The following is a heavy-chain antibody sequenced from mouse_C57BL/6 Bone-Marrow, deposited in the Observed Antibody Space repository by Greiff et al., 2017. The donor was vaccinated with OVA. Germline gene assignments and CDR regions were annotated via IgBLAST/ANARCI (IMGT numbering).Heavy chain of an antibody. D-gene: IGHD3-1*01. V-gene: IGHV14-4*01. J-gene: IGHJ3*01. CDR3: TAADTRGVAY. Sequence: VQLQQSGAELVRPGASVKLSCTASGFNIKDDYMHWVKQRPEQGLEWIGWIDPENGDTEYASKFQGKATITAATSSNTAYLQLSSLTSEDTAVYSCTAADTRGVAYWGQGTLVTVSA. CDR1: GFNIKDDY. CDR2: IDPENGDT.